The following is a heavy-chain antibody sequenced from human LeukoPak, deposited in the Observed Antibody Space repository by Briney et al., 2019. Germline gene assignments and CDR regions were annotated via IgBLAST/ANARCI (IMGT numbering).Heavy chain of an antibody. J-gene: IGHJ4*02. V-gene: IGHV1-2*02. Sequence: ASVKVSCKASGYTFTDYYMHWVRQAPGQGLEWMGWINPNSGGTNYAQKFQGRVTMTRDTSISTAYMELRSLRSDDTAVYYCARDLRFGELSSDYWGQGTLVTVSS. CDR1: GYTFTDYY. CDR3: ARDLRFGELSSDY. D-gene: IGHD3-10*01. CDR2: INPNSGGT.